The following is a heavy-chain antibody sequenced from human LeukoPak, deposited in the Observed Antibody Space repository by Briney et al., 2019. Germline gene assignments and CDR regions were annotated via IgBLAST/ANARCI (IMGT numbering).Heavy chain of an antibody. J-gene: IGHJ6*03. CDR1: GGSISSYY. Sequence: SETLSLTCTVSGGSISSYYWSWIRQPPGKGLEWIGYIYTSGSTNYNPSLKSRVTISVDTSKNQFSLKLSSVTAADTAVYYCARDSDSSSWPYYYYMDVWGKGTTVTVSS. D-gene: IGHD6-13*01. CDR3: ARDSDSSSWPYYYYMDV. V-gene: IGHV4-4*08. CDR2: IYTSGST.